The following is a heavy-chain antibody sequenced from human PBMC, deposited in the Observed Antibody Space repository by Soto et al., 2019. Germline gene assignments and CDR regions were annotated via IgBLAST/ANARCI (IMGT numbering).Heavy chain of an antibody. CDR3: ARVSGSYYYGMDV. CDR1: GGSISSYY. CDR2: TYHSGNP. J-gene: IGHJ6*02. V-gene: IGHV4-59*12. Sequence: SETLSLTCTVSGGSISSYYWAWIRQPPGKPLEWIGHTYHSGNPYYNPSLKSRVIISVDRSKNQFSLKLSSVTAADTAVYYCARVSGSYYYGMDVWGQGTTVTVSS. D-gene: IGHD1-26*01.